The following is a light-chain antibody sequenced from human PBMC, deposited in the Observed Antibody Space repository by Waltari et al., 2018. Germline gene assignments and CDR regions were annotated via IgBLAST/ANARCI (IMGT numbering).Light chain of an antibody. CDR1: QSISSY. V-gene: IGKV1-39*01. CDR3: QQSYSTPQGT. CDR2: AAS. Sequence: DIQMTQSPSSLSASVGDRVTITCRASQSISSYLNWYQQKPVKAPKLLIYAASSLQSGVPSRFSGSGSGTDFTLTISSLQPEDFATYYCQQSYSTPQGTFGQGTRLEIK. J-gene: IGKJ5*01.